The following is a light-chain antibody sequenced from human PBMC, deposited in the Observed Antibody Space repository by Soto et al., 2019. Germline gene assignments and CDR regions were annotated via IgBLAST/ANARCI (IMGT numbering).Light chain of an antibody. V-gene: IGKV3-20*01. CDR2: GAS. CDR3: QQYGRARLS. Sequence: EIVLTQSPGTLSLSPGERATLSCRASQSVSSSYLAWYQQKPGQAPRLLIYGASSRATGIPDRFSGSGSGTDFTLTISRLEPADFGVYYCQQYGRARLSFGGGTTVAIK. CDR1: QSVSSSY. J-gene: IGKJ4*01.